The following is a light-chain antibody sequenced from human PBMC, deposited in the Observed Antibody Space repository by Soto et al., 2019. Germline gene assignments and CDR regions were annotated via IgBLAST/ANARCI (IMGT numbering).Light chain of an antibody. CDR3: SSYAGSNNQV. CDR2: EVS. Sequence: QSVLTQPPSASGSPGQSVTISCTGTSSDVGGYNYVSWYQQHPGRAPKLMIYEVSKRPSGVPDRFSGSKSGNMASLTVSGLQTEDEADYYCSSYAGSNNQVFGTGTKLTVL. V-gene: IGLV2-8*01. J-gene: IGLJ1*01. CDR1: SSDVGGYNY.